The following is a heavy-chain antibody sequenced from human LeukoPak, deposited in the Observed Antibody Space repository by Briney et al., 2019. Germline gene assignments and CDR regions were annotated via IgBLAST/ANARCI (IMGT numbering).Heavy chain of an antibody. CDR1: GGSISSSSYY. Sequence: SETLSLTCTVSGGSISSSSYYWGWIRKPPGKGLECIGSIYYRGSTYYNPSLTSRVPISVDTSKNQSSLKLSSVTAADTAVYYCARLSGGGYCSSTSCHPPSSPPNWFDPWGQGTLVTVSS. V-gene: IGHV4-39*01. CDR3: ARLSGGGYCSSTSCHPPSSPPNWFDP. J-gene: IGHJ5*02. CDR2: IYYRGST. D-gene: IGHD2-2*01.